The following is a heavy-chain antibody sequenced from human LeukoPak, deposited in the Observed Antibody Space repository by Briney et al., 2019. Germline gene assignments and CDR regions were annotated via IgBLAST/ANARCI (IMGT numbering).Heavy chain of an antibody. J-gene: IGHJ5*02. CDR3: ARGRWFDP. CDR1: GGSFSGYY. Sequence: SETLSLTCAVYGGSFSGYYWSWIRQPPGKGLEWIGEINHSGSTSYNPSLKSRVTISVDTSKNQFSLKLSSVTAADTAVYYCARGRWFDPWGQGTLVTVSS. CDR2: INHSGST. V-gene: IGHV4-34*01.